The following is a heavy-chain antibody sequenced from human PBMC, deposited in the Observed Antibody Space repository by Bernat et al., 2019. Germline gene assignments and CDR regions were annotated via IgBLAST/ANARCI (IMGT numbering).Heavy chain of an antibody. D-gene: IGHD1-26*01. V-gene: IGHV3-21*01. CDR3: ARGGGSYYATWFDP. J-gene: IGHJ5*02. Sequence: EVQLVESGGGLVKPGGSLRLSCAASGFTFSSYSMNWVRQAPGKGLEWVSSISSSSSYIYYADSVKGRFTISRDNAKNSLYLQMNSLRAEDTAVYYWARGGGSYYATWFDPWGQGTLVTVSS. CDR2: ISSSSSYI. CDR1: GFTFSSYS.